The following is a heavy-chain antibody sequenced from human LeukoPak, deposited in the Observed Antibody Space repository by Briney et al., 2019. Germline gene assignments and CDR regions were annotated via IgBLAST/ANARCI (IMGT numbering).Heavy chain of an antibody. V-gene: IGHV1-2*02. CDR3: ARGGWSLGYCSSSSCLDWFGP. CDR1: RYTFTDYY. J-gene: IGHJ5*02. CDR2: NNPNSGGT. D-gene: IGHD2-2*01. Sequence: ASVKVSCKASRYTFTDYYMHWVRQAPGQGLEWMGWNNPNSGGTNYAQKFQGRVTMTRDTSISTVYMELSRLRSDDTAVYYCARGGWSLGYCSSSSCLDWFGPWGQGTLVTVSS.